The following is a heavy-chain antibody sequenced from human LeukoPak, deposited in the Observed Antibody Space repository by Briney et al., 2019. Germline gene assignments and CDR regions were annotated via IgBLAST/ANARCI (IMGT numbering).Heavy chain of an antibody. J-gene: IGHJ4*02. D-gene: IGHD3-16*01. CDR1: GFTFSSYG. CDR3: AKLPEGEWHFDY. Sequence: HTGRSLRLSCAASGFTFSSYGMHWVRQAPGKGLEWVAAISYDGSNKYYADSVKGRFTISRDNSKNTLYLQMNSLRAEDTAVYYCAKLPEGEWHFDYWGQGTLVTVSS. CDR2: ISYDGSNK. V-gene: IGHV3-30*18.